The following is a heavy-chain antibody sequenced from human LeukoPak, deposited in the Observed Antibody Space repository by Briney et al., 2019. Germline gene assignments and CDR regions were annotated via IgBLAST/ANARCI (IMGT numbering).Heavy chain of an antibody. CDR2: VYTSGST. CDR1: GGSISSYY. CDR3: ARDRYYDFWSGYLNWFDP. V-gene: IGHV4-4*07. D-gene: IGHD3-3*01. J-gene: IGHJ5*02. Sequence: SETLTLTCTVSGGSISSYYWSWIRQPAGKGLEWIGRVYTSGSTDYNPSLKSRVTMSVATSKTQFSLKLSSVTAADTAVYYCARDRYYDFWSGYLNWFDPWGQGTLVTVSS.